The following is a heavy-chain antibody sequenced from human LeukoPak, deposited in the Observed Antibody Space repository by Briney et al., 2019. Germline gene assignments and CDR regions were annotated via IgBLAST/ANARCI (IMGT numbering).Heavy chain of an antibody. V-gene: IGHV1-58*01. D-gene: IGHD1-1*01. CDR1: GFTFTSSA. Sequence: ASVKVSCKASGFTFTSSAVQWVRQARGQRLEWIGWIVVDSGNTKYAQKFQERVTITRDMSTSTAYMELSSLRSKDTAVYYCARDKGTTGTRFDIWGQGTMVTVSS. J-gene: IGHJ3*02. CDR2: IVVDSGNT. CDR3: ARDKGTTGTRFDI.